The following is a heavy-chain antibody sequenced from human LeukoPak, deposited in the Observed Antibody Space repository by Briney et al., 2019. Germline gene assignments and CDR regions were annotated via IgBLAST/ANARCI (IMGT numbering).Heavy chain of an antibody. V-gene: IGHV1-2*02. CDR2: INPNSGGT. J-gene: IGHJ4*02. D-gene: IGHD3-9*01. CDR1: GYTFTGYY. CDR3: ARENHDILTGYYTHPLDY. Sequence: ASVKVSCKASGYTFTGYYMHWVRQAPGQGLEWMGWINPNSGGTNYAQKFQGRVTMTRDTSTSTVYMELSSLRSEDTAVYYCARENHDILTGYYTHPLDYWGQGTLVTVSS.